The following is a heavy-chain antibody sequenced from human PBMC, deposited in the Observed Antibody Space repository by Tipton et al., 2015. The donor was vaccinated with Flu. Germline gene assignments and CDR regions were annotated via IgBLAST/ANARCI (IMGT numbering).Heavy chain of an antibody. V-gene: IGHV1-3*01. CDR3: ARDLREFWFGDHLDS. J-gene: IGHJ4*02. Sequence: QLVQSGPEVKQPGASVKVSCKASGYTFTFYAMHWVRQAPGHRPEWMGYINGGDGKTKYSEKFQDRLTITRDTSATTAYMELRSLKSEDTAVYYCARDLREFWFGDHLDSWGQGTLVTVSS. CDR1: GYTFTFYA. D-gene: IGHD3-10*01. CDR2: INGGDGKT.